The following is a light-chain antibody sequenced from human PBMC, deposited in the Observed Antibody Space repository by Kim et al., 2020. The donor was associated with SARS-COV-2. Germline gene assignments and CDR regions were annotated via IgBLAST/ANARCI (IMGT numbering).Light chain of an antibody. J-gene: IGLJ2*01. CDR3: QAWDSSTVV. Sequence: YELTQPPSVSVSPGQTASITCSGDKLGNKYACWYQQKPGQSPVLVIYQDSKRPSGIPERFSGSNSGNTATLTISGTQAMDEADYYCQAWDSSTVVFGGGTQLTVL. V-gene: IGLV3-1*01. CDR1: KLGNKY. CDR2: QDS.